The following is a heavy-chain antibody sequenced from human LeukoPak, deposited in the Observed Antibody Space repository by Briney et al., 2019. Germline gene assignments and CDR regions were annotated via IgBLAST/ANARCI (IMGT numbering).Heavy chain of an antibody. CDR1: GGSISDYS. V-gene: IGHV4-59*01. Sequence: SETLSLTCTVSGGSISDYSWSWIRQPPGKGLEWIGNIYYSGSANHNPSLKSRVTISRDTSKNQFSLKLTSVTTADTAVYYCARAGGVKTAALDLDYWGQGTLVTVSS. CDR3: ARAGGVKTAALDLDY. D-gene: IGHD6-25*01. CDR2: IYYSGSA. J-gene: IGHJ4*02.